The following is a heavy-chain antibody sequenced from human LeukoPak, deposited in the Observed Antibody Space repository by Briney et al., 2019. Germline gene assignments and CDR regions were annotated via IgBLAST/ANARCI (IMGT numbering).Heavy chain of an antibody. V-gene: IGHV1-69*05. Sequence: SVKVSCEASGGTFSSYAISWVRQAPGQGLEWMGGIIPIFGTANYAQKFQGRVTITTDESTGTAYMELSSLRSEDTAVYYCARARRQGAAPAFDIWGQGTMVTVSS. CDR1: GGTFSSYA. J-gene: IGHJ3*02. D-gene: IGHD1-26*01. CDR3: ARARRQGAAPAFDI. CDR2: IIPIFGTA.